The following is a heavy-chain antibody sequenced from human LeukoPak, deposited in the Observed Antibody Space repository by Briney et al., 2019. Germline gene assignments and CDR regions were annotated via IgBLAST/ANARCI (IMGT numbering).Heavy chain of an antibody. D-gene: IGHD3-22*01. CDR3: ARHGEGEGYYDSSGYYYFDY. CDR2: IYPGDSDT. CDR1: GYSFTSYW. J-gene: IGHJ4*02. V-gene: IGHV5-51*01. Sequence: GEPLKISCKGSGYSFTSYWIGWVRQMPGKGLEWMGIIYPGDSDTRYSPSFQGQVTISADKSISTAYLQWSSLKASDTAMYHCARHGEGEGYYDSSGYYYFDYWGQGTLVTVSS.